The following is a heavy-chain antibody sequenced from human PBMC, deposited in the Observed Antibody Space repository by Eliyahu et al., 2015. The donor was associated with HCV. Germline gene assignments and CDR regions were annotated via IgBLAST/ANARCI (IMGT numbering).Heavy chain of an antibody. CDR2: ISSSSGSM. J-gene: IGHJ4*02. Sequence: EVHVVESGGGLVKPGGSLXLXCAASGFTFSSYSMTWVRQPPGKGLEWVSSISSSSGSMNYADSVQGRFTISRDYAKNSLFLQMNSLRAEDTAVYYCAWTSAPFDYWGQGTLVTVSS. CDR3: AWTSAPFDY. CDR1: GFTFSSYS. V-gene: IGHV3-21*01. D-gene: IGHD3/OR15-3a*01.